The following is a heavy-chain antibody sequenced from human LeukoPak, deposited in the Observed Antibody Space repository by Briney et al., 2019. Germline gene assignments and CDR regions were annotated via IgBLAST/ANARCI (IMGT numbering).Heavy chain of an antibody. D-gene: IGHD5-18*01. CDR1: GFTVSSNY. CDR2: IYSGDNT. CDR3: ARDKWVT. V-gene: IGHV3-66*01. Sequence: GGSLRLSCAASGFTVSSNYMSWVRQAPGKGLEWVSVIYSGDNTYYADSVKGRFTITRDNSNNTLYLQMNSLRAEDTAVYYCARDKWVTWGQGTLVTVSS. J-gene: IGHJ4*02.